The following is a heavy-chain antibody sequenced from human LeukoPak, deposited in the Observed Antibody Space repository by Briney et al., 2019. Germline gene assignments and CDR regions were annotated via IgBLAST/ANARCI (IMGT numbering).Heavy chain of an antibody. CDR1: GYTFTNYN. J-gene: IGHJ4*02. CDR2: ISAYNGKT. V-gene: IGHV1-18*01. Sequence: ASVKVSCKASGYTFTNYNITWVRQAPGQGLEWLGWISAYNGKTNYAQKFQGRVTMTKDTSISTAYMELSRLRSDDTAVYYCASNDFWSGYFLFDYWGQGTLVTVSS. CDR3: ASNDFWSGYFLFDY. D-gene: IGHD3-3*01.